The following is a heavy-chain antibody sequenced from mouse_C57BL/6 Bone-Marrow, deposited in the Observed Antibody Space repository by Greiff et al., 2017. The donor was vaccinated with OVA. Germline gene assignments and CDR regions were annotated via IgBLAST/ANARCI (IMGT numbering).Heavy chain of an antibody. J-gene: IGHJ1*03. CDR2: IWSGGST. Sequence: QVQLQQYGPGLVQPSQSLSITCTVSGFSLTSYGVHWVRQSPGKGLEWLGVIWSGGSTDYNAAFISRLSISKDNSKSQVFFKMNSLQADDTAIYYCARNLLGWYFDVWGTGTTVTVSS. CDR1: GFSLTSYG. CDR3: ARNLLGWYFDV. V-gene: IGHV2-2*01.